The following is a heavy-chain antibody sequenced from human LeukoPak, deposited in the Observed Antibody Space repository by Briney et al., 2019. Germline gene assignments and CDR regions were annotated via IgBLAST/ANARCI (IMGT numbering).Heavy chain of an antibody. CDR3: AKAGDYGDYFDF. CDR2: IGKAGDT. Sequence: XXXHWVRQATGRGPEWVAAIGKAGDTYYPGSVQGRFTISRENAKNSLYLQMSSLRAGDTAVYYCAKAGDYGDYFDFWGQGNLITVSS. J-gene: IGHJ4*02. V-gene: IGHV3-13*04. CDR1: XX. D-gene: IGHD4-17*01.